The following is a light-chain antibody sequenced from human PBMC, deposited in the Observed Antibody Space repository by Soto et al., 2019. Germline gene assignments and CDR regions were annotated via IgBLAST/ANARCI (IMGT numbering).Light chain of an antibody. CDR1: SSNIGAGYD. CDR2: GNN. V-gene: IGLV1-40*01. CDR3: QSHDTSLSGSRV. J-gene: IGLJ1*01. Sequence: QSVLTQPPSGSGAPGQRVTISCTGSSSNIGAGYDVHWYQQLPGTAPKLLIYGNNNRPSGVPDRFSGSKSGTSASLAITGLLPEDEADYYCQSHDTSLSGSRVFGTGTKLTVL.